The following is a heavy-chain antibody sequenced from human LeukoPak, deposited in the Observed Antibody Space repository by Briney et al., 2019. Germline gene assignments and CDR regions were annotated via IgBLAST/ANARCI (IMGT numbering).Heavy chain of an antibody. CDR3: TTDAPNYSTPPCNWLDP. CDR1: GFTFSNVW. CDR2: IKSKTDGGTT. Sequence: GESLRLSCAASGFTFSNVWMSWVRQAPGKGLEWVGRIKSKTDGGTTDYAAPVKGSFTISRDDSINTLYPQMNSLKTEDTAVYYCTTDAPNYSTPPCNWLDPWGQGTLVSVSS. V-gene: IGHV3-15*01. D-gene: IGHD2-21*01. J-gene: IGHJ5*02.